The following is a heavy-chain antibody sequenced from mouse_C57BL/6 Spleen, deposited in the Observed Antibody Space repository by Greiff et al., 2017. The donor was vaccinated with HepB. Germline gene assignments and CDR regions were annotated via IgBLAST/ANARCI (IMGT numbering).Heavy chain of an antibody. CDR3: ARPLYYYGSSFYAMDY. V-gene: IGHV2-2*01. Sequence: VQVVESGPGLVQPSQSLSITCTVSGFSLTSYGVHWVRQSPGKGLEWLGVIWSGGSTDYNAAFISRLSISKDNSKSQVFFKMNSLQADDTAIYYCARPLYYYGSSFYAMDYWGQGTSVTVSS. CDR1: GFSLTSYG. CDR2: IWSGGST. D-gene: IGHD1-1*01. J-gene: IGHJ4*01.